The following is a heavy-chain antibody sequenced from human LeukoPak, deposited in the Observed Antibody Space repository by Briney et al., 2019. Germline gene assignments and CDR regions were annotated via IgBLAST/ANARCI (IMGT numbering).Heavy chain of an antibody. CDR1: GDSVSSNSAA. Sequence: SQTLSLTCAISGDSVSSNSAAWNWIRQSPSRGLEWLGRTYYRSKWYNDYAVSVKSRITINPDTSKNQFSLQLNSVTPEDTAVYYCARDGSIAAAGTKVDYYYYGMDVWGQGTTVTVFS. D-gene: IGHD6-13*01. CDR2: TYYRSKWYN. CDR3: ARDGSIAAAGTKVDYYYYGMDV. V-gene: IGHV6-1*01. J-gene: IGHJ6*02.